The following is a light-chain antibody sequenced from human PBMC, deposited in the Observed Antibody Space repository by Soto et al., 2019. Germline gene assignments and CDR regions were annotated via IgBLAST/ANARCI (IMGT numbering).Light chain of an antibody. V-gene: IGKV3-15*01. Sequence: DIVMTQSPATLSVAPGERVTFSCRASQGVSRKLAWYQHKPGQAPRLLISGASTGATGIPARFSGSGSGTEFTLTISSLHSEDCAIYYCQQYHTWPITFGGGTKV. CDR3: QQYHTWPIT. J-gene: IGKJ4*01. CDR1: QGVSRK. CDR2: GAS.